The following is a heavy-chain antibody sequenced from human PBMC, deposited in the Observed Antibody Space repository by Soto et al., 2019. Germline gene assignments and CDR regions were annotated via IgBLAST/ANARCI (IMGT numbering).Heavy chain of an antibody. CDR2: IKPDGSEK. CDR1: GFTFSSYW. V-gene: IGHV3-7*01. J-gene: IGHJ3*01. D-gene: IGHD3-16*02. Sequence: EVQLVESGGDLVQPGGSLRLSCAASGFTFSSYWMNWVRQAPGKGLEWVASIKPDGSEKYYVDSVKGRFTISRDNAQRSLYLQRNSLRAEDAALFYCARGGFFWGAYQSYAFDVWGQGTVVTVSS. CDR3: ARGGFFWGAYQSYAFDV.